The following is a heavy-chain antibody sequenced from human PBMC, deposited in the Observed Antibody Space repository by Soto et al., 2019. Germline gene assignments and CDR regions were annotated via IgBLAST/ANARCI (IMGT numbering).Heavy chain of an antibody. V-gene: IGHV4-31*11. J-gene: IGHJ4*02. CDR2: IYYSGSA. CDR1: GGSISSGGYS. D-gene: IGHD3-22*01. Sequence: PSETLSLTCAVSGGSISSGGYSWSWIRQPPGKGLEWIGYIYYSGSAYYNPSLKSRVTISVDTSKNQFSLKLSSVTAADTAVYYCARDRSYYDSSGYSPFDYWGQGTLVTVSS. CDR3: ARDRSYYDSSGYSPFDY.